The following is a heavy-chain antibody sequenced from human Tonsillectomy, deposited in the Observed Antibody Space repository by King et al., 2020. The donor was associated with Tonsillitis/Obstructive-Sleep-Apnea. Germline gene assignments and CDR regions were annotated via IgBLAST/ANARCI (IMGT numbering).Heavy chain of an antibody. J-gene: IGHJ4*02. CDR2: IYPGDSDT. CDR1: GYSFTSYW. CDR3: ARLLYYDSSGYYSLHYFDY. V-gene: IGHV5-51*01. Sequence: QLVQSGAEVKKPGESLKISCKGSGYSFTSYWIGWVRQMPGKGLEWMGIIYPGDSDTRYSPSFQGQVTISADQSISTAYLQWSSLKASDTAMYYCARLLYYDSSGYYSLHYFDYWGQGTLVTVSS. D-gene: IGHD3-22*01.